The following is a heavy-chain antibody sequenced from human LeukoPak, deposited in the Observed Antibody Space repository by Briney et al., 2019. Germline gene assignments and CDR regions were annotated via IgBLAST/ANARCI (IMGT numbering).Heavy chain of an antibody. CDR1: GGTFSSYA. J-gene: IGHJ3*02. D-gene: IGHD4-17*01. Sequence: SVKVSCKASGGTFSSYAISWVRQAPGQGLEWMGGIIPIFGTANYAQKFQGRVTITADESTSTAYMELSSLRSEDTAVYYCARDWEDGDYLVRAFDIWGQGTMVTVSS. V-gene: IGHV1-69*01. CDR2: IIPIFGTA. CDR3: ARDWEDGDYLVRAFDI.